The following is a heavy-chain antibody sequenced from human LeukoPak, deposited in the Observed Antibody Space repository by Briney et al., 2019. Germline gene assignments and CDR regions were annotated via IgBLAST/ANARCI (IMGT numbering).Heavy chain of an antibody. CDR2: INPSGST. D-gene: IGHD6-25*01. Sequence: PSETLSLTCAVYGGSFSGYYWSWIRQPPGKGLEWIGEINPSGSTNYNPSLKSRVTISVDTSKNQFSLKLSSVTAADTAVYYCASLTSSGWGYYYFDYWGQGTLVTVSS. V-gene: IGHV4-34*01. CDR3: ASLTSSGWGYYYFDY. CDR1: GGSFSGYY. J-gene: IGHJ4*02.